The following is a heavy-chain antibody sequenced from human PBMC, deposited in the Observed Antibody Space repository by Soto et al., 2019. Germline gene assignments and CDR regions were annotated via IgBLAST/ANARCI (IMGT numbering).Heavy chain of an antibody. CDR2: IYYSGST. CDR1: GGSISSYY. CDR3: ARTIAAIDY. Sequence: SETLSLTCTVSGGSISSYYWSWIRQPPGKGLEWIGYIYYSGSTNYNPSLKSRVTISVDTSKNQFSLKLSSVTAADTAVYYCARTIAAIDYWGQGTLVTVSS. D-gene: IGHD6-13*01. J-gene: IGHJ4*02. V-gene: IGHV4-59*01.